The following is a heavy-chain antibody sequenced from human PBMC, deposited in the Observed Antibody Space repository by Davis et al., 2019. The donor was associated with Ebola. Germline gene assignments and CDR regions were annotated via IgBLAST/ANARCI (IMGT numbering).Heavy chain of an antibody. V-gene: IGHV4-34*01. CDR3: ASLSTVTAPNFDY. Sequence: PSEALSLTCAVYGGSFSGYYWSWIRQPPGKGLEWIGEINHSGSTNYNPSLKSRVTISVDTSKNQFSLKLSSVTAADTAVYYCASLSTVTAPNFDYWGQGTLVTVSS. J-gene: IGHJ4*02. CDR2: INHSGST. D-gene: IGHD4-17*01. CDR1: GGSFSGYY.